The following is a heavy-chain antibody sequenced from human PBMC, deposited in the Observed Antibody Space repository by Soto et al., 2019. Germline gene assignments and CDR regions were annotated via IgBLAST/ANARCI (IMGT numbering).Heavy chain of an antibody. D-gene: IGHD2-21*02. J-gene: IGHJ3*02. CDR1: GFTFSSYA. CDR3: ARGHICGGDCFDAFDI. CDR2: ISSNGGST. V-gene: IGHV3-64*01. Sequence: GGSLRLSCAASGFTFSSYAMHWVRQAPGKGLEYVSAISSNGGSTYYANSVKGRFTISRDNSKNTLYLQMGSLRAEDMAVYYCARGHICGGDCFDAFDIWGQGTMVTVSS.